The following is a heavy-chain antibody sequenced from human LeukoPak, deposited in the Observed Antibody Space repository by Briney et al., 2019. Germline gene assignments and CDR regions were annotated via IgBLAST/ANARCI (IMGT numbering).Heavy chain of an antibody. CDR3: ARVRVGAPGYYFDY. Sequence: GGSLRLSCAASGFTVSTKYMSWVRQAPGKGLEWVPVIYSGGPTYHADSVEGRFTISRDTSKNTLYLQMNSLRAEDTAVYYCARVRVGAPGYYFDYWGQGTLVTVSS. CDR1: GFTVSTKY. J-gene: IGHJ4*02. D-gene: IGHD1-26*01. V-gene: IGHV3-53*01. CDR2: IYSGGPT.